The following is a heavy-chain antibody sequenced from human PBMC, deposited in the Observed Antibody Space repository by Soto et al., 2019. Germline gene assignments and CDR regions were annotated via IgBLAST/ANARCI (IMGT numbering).Heavy chain of an antibody. V-gene: IGHV3-30-3*01. J-gene: IGHJ6*02. CDR1: GFTFSTYA. CDR3: ARDLYGTGSMDV. D-gene: IGHD3-9*01. Sequence: PGGSLRLSCAASGFTFSTYAMHWVRQAPGKGLEWLAVISYDGNNEYYADSVKGRFTISRDNSKNTLYLQMNSLRTEDTAVYYCARDLYGTGSMDVWGQGTTVTVSS. CDR2: ISYDGNNE.